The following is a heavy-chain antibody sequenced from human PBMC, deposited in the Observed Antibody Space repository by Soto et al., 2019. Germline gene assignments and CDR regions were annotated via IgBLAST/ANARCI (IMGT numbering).Heavy chain of an antibody. CDR3: ARIGYCSGGSCYLGSNWFDP. V-gene: IGHV1-8*01. CDR2: MNPNSGNT. CDR1: GYTFTSYD. D-gene: IGHD2-15*01. Sequence: ASVKVSCKASGYTFTSYDINWVRRATGQGLEWMGWMNPNSGNTGYAQKFQGRVTMTRNTSISTAYMELSSLRSEDTAVYYCARIGYCSGGSCYLGSNWFDPWGQGTLVTVSS. J-gene: IGHJ5*02.